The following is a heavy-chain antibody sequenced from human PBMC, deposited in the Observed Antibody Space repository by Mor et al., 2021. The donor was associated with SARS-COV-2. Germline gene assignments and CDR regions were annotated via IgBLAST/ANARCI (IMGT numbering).Heavy chain of an antibody. V-gene: IGHV3-73*01. J-gene: IGHJ4*02. D-gene: IGHD3-22*01. CDR3: TRPPESSGYYETDY. Sequence: AMGKGRFTISRDDSKNTAYLQMNSLKTEDTAVYYCTRPPESSGYYETDYWGQGTLVTVSS.